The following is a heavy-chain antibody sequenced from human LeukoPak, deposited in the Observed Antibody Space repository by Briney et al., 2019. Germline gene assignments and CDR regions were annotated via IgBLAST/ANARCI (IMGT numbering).Heavy chain of an antibody. Sequence: ASVKVSCKASGYTFTSYYMHWVRQAPGQGLEWMGIINPSGGSTSYAQKFQGRVTMTRDMSTSTVYMELSSLRSEDTAVYYCARKLGIAAAGTYAFDVWGQGTMVTVSS. J-gene: IGHJ3*01. V-gene: IGHV1-46*01. CDR2: INPSGGST. CDR1: GYTFTSYY. CDR3: ARKLGIAAAGTYAFDV. D-gene: IGHD6-13*01.